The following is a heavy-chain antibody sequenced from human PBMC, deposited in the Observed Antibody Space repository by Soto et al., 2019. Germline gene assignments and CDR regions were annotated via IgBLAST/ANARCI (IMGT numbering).Heavy chain of an antibody. J-gene: IGHJ5*02. D-gene: IGHD3-3*01. V-gene: IGHV4-39*07. CDR1: GGSKITSSYY. Sequence: SETLSLTCAVSGGSKITSSYYWGWIRQPPGKGLEWIAKINHSGSTNYNPSLKSRVTISVDTSKNQFSLKLSSVTAADTAVYYCARAGRGDITIFGVVIRNHNWFDPWGQGTLVTVSS. CDR3: ARAGRGDITIFGVVIRNHNWFDP. CDR2: INHSGST.